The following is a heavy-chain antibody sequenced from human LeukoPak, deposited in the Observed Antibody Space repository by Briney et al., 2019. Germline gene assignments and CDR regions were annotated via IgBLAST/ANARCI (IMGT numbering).Heavy chain of an antibody. CDR3: TRDTGTTGEVKFDP. J-gene: IGHJ5*02. CDR1: GDSMFSRC. D-gene: IGHD4-17*01. Sequence: SETLSLTCSVSGDSMFSRCWSWVRQPPGKGLEWIGYIYDTGTTKYNPSLKSRVTMSVDTSKSQFSLNLMSVTAADTAVYYCTRDTGTTGEVKFDPWGQGTLVTVSS. V-gene: IGHV4-59*11. CDR2: IYDTGTT.